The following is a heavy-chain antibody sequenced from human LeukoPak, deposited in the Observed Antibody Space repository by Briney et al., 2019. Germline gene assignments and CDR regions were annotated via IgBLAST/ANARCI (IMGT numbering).Heavy chain of an antibody. CDR1: GGSFSGYY. CDR3: ARGTSVLRYFDWLLYDY. J-gene: IGHJ4*02. V-gene: IGHV4-34*01. CDR2: INHSGST. Sequence: PSETLSLTCAVYGGSFSGYYWSWIRQPPGKGLEWIGEINHSGSTNYNPSLKSQVTISVDTSKNQFSLKLSSVTAADTAVYYCARGTSVLRYFDWLLYDYWGQGTLVTVSS. D-gene: IGHD3-9*01.